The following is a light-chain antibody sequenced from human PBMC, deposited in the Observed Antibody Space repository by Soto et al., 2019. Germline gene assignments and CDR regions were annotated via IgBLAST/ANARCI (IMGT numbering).Light chain of an antibody. CDR3: ASWDDLLNAYV. V-gene: IGLV1-44*01. CDR2: SNS. J-gene: IGLJ1*01. CDR1: SPNLGSNI. Sequence: QSVLTQPPSASGTPGQRVTISCSGGSPNLGSNIVNWYQQLPGTAPKLLIYSNSQRPSGVPDRFSGSKAGTSASLAIRGLQSDDEADYYWASWDDLLNAYVFGSGTQLTVL.